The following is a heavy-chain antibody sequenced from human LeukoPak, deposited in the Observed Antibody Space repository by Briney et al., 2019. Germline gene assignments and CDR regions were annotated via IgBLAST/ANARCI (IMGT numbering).Heavy chain of an antibody. CDR1: GFTFSSYD. J-gene: IGHJ2*01. CDR3: ARGVDSTRPGVYFNL. V-gene: IGHV3-13*05. Sequence: GGSLRLSCAASGFTFSSYDMHWVRQATGKGLEWVSAIGPAGDPYYPGSVKGRFTISRENAKNSLYLQMNSLIAEDTAVYYRARGVDSTRPGVYFNLWGRGTLVTVSS. D-gene: IGHD6-13*01. CDR2: IGPAGDP.